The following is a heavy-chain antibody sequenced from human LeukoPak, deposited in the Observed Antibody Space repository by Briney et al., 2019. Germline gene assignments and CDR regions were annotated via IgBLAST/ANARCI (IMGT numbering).Heavy chain of an antibody. J-gene: IGHJ4*02. Sequence: KAGGSLRLSCVASGFTFSDYYMSWIRQAPGKGLEWVSYIPSTSSYTSYADSVRGRFTISRDNAKNSLYLQVSGLRAEDTAVYYCARAANTAAGTPTLAIDYWGQGTLVTVSS. CDR2: IPSTSSYT. D-gene: IGHD6-13*01. V-gene: IGHV3-11*05. CDR1: GFTFSDYY. CDR3: ARAANTAAGTPTLAIDY.